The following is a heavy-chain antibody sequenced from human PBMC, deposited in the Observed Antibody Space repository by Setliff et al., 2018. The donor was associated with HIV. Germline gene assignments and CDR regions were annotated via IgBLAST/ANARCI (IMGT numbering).Heavy chain of an antibody. D-gene: IGHD3-9*01. Sequence: TLSLTCTVSGGSISSYCWNWIRQSPGRGLEWIGFIFSTGSTNYNPSLRSRVTISVDTSKNQFSLKLSSVTAADTAVYYCARLRYSVFDYWGHGTLVTVSS. CDR3: ARLRYSVFDY. J-gene: IGHJ4*01. CDR2: IFSTGST. CDR1: GGSISSYC. V-gene: IGHV4-4*09.